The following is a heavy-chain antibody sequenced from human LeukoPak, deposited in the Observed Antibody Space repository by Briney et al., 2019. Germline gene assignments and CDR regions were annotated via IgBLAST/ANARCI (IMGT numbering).Heavy chain of an antibody. CDR1: GGTFSSYA. J-gene: IGHJ4*02. CDR3: ARDSRKLTRVGELFDY. V-gene: IGHV1-69*06. Sequence: GASVKVSCKASGGTFSSYAISWVRQAPGQGLEWMGGIIPIFGTANYAQKFQGRVTITADKSTSTAYMELSSLRSEGTAVYYCARDSRKLTRVGELFDYWGQGTLVTVSS. D-gene: IGHD3-10*01. CDR2: IIPIFGTA.